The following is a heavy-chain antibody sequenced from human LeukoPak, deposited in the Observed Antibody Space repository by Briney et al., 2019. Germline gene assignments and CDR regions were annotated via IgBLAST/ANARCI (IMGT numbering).Heavy chain of an antibody. Sequence: GGSLSLSCAASGFTVSSNYMSWVRQAPGKGLEWVSVIYSGGSTYCADSVKGRFTISRDNSKNTLYLQVNSLRAEDTAVYYCARVARLYGSGITFDYWGQGTLVTVSS. CDR2: IYSGGST. CDR3: ARVARLYGSGITFDY. CDR1: GFTVSSNY. J-gene: IGHJ4*02. V-gene: IGHV3-53*01. D-gene: IGHD3-10*01.